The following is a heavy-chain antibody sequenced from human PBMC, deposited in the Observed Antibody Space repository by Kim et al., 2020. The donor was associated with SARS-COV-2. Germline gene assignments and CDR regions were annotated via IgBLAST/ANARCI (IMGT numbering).Heavy chain of an antibody. J-gene: IGHJ5*02. CDR1: GFTFSSYG. Sequence: GGSLRLSCAASGFTFSSYGMHWVRQAPGKGLEWVAVISYDGSNKYYADSVKGRFTISRDNSKNTLYLQMNSLRAEDTAVYYCAKAWYSSSSGDDWFDPWGQGTVVTVSS. CDR2: ISYDGSNK. V-gene: IGHV3-30*18. CDR3: AKAWYSSSSGDDWFDP. D-gene: IGHD6-6*01.